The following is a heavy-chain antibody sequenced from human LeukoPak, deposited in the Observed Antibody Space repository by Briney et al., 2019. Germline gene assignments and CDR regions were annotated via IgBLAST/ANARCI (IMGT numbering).Heavy chain of an antibody. V-gene: IGHV5-51*01. CDR3: ARRAYSHEWFDP. Sequence: GESLKISCKASGYTFTNYWIGWVRQMPGKDLELMGTIYPGDSDTRYNPSFQGQVTISADKSISTAYLQGSSLRASDSPMYYCARRAYSHEWFDPWGQGTLVTVSS. J-gene: IGHJ5*02. CDR1: GYTFTNYW. CDR2: IYPGDSDT. D-gene: IGHD5-12*01.